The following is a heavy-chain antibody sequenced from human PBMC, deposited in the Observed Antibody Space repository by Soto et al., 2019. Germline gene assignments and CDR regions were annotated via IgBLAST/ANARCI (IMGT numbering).Heavy chain of an antibody. CDR2: INHSGST. CDR3: ARTPPDCTNGVCYNTAFDI. Sequence: SETLSLTCAVYGGSFSGYYWSWIRQPPGKGLEWIGEINHSGSTNYNPSLKSRVTISVDTSKNQFSLKLSSVTAADTAVYYCARTPPDCTNGVCYNTAFDIWGQGTMVTVSS. J-gene: IGHJ3*02. D-gene: IGHD2-8*01. CDR1: GGSFSGYY. V-gene: IGHV4-34*01.